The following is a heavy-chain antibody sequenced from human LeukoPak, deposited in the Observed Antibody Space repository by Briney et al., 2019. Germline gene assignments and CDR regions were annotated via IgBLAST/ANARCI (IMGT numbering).Heavy chain of an antibody. J-gene: IGHJ4*02. CDR1: GFAFSTYA. CDR2: ISTSGRAT. V-gene: IGHV3-23*01. CDR3: AKGPKRGDCGGSCYSVLPYFDY. D-gene: IGHD2-15*01. Sequence: QPGGSLRLSCAASGFAFSTYAMTWVRQAPEKGLQWVSTISTSGRATYYADSVKGRFTISRDNSKNTLYLQMNSLRAEDTALYYCAKGPKRGDCGGSCYSVLPYFDYWGQGTLVTVSS.